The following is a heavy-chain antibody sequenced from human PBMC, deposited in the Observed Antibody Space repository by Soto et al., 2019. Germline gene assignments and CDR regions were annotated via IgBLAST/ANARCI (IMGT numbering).Heavy chain of an antibody. V-gene: IGHV1-69*01. D-gene: IGHD2-21*01. J-gene: IGHJ4*02. CDR2: LTPTFGTT. CDR1: GGTFSKKS. Sequence: QVQRVQSGAEVKKPGSSVKVSCKASGGTFSKKSITWVRRVPGQGVAWMGGLTPTFGTTKFAQRWKGRVKNTADESTSTAYMELISLTAEDTAVYYCATWAGSVTYRGCIGPLDYWGQGTQVTVSS. CDR3: ATWAGSVTYRGCIGPLDY.